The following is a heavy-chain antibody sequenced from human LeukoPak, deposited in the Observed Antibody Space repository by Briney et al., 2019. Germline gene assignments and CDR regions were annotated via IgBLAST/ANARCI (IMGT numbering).Heavy chain of an antibody. CDR2: ISSSGSTI. CDR1: GFTFSSYE. J-gene: IGHJ4*02. Sequence: GGSLRLSCAASGFTFSSYEMNWVRQATGKGLEWVSYISSSGSTIYYADSVKGRFTISRDNAKNSLYLQMNSLRAEDTAVYFCAREATFKAYNFDYWGQGTVVTVSS. V-gene: IGHV3-48*03. D-gene: IGHD5-24*01. CDR3: AREATFKAYNFDY.